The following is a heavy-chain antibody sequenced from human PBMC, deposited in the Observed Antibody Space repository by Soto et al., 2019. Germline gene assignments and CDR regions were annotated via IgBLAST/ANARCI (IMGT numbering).Heavy chain of an antibody. D-gene: IGHD4-17*01. CDR3: AIGSTVVTGGFDY. CDR2: IIPILGIA. CDR1: GGTFSSYT. Sequence: QVQLVQSGAEVKKPGSSVKVSCKASGGTFSSYTIRWVRQAPVQGLEWMGRIIPILGIANYAQKFQGRVTITADKSPSTAYMELSSLRSEDTAVYYCAIGSTVVTGGFDYWGQVTLVTVSS. J-gene: IGHJ4*02. V-gene: IGHV1-69*02.